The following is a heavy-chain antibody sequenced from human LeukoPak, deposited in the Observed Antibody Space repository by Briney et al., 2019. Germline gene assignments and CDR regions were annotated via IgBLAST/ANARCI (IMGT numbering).Heavy chain of an antibody. J-gene: IGHJ4*02. Sequence: SVKVSCKASGGTFSSYAISWVREAPGRGLEWVGGIIPICGTANYAQKFQGRVTITADESTSTAYMELSSLRSEDTAVYYCASYYYDSSGYFVFDYWGQGTLVTVSS. V-gene: IGHV1-69*13. CDR2: IIPICGTA. CDR1: GGTFSSYA. CDR3: ASYYYDSSGYFVFDY. D-gene: IGHD3-22*01.